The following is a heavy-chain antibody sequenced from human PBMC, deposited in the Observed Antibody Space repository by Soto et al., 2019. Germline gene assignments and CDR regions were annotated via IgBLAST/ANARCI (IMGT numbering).Heavy chain of an antibody. CDR3: AKAYSGYGRSLGY. J-gene: IGHJ4*02. Sequence: GGSLRLSCAASGFTFSSYAMSWVRQAPGKGLEWVSAISGSGGSTYYADSVKGRFTISRDNPKNTLYLQMNSLRAEDTAVYYCAKAYSGYGRSLGYWGQRTLFAVAS. CDR1: GFTFSSYA. CDR2: ISGSGGST. D-gene: IGHD5-12*01. V-gene: IGHV3-23*01.